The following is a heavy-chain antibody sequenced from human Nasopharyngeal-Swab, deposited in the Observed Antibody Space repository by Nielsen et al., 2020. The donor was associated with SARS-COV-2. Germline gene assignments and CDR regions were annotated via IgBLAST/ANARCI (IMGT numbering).Heavy chain of an antibody. V-gene: IGHV4-34*01. D-gene: IGHD6-13*01. Sequence: WMRESPGKGLEWIGEINHSGSTNYNPSLKSRVTISVDTSKNQFSLKLSSVTAADTAVYYCARGVIAAAGGDYWGQGTLVTVSS. CDR3: ARGVIAAAGGDY. CDR2: INHSGST. J-gene: IGHJ4*02.